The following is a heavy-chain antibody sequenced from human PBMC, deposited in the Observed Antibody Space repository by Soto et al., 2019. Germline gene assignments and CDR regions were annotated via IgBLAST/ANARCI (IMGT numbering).Heavy chain of an antibody. V-gene: IGHV4-59*01. J-gene: IGHJ6*02. CDR1: GGSISSYY. CDR2: IYYSGST. Sequence: SETLSLTCTVSGGSISSYYWSWIRQPPGKGLEWIGYIYYSGSTNYNPFLKSRVTISVDTSKNQFSLKLSSVTAADTAVYYCARDLSYGRMDVWGQGTTVTVSS. D-gene: IGHD4-17*01. CDR3: ARDLSYGRMDV.